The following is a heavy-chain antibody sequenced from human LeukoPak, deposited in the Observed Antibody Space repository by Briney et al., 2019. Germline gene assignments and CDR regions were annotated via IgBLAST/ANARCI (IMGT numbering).Heavy chain of an antibody. CDR2: IDYSGRT. Sequence: SETLSLTCTVSGDSVSSDTSYWSWIRQHTGKGLEWIGYIDYSGRTDYNPSLKRRVSISLGTSKNQLSLNLNSVTAADTAVYYCVRGHRNNWRFDYWGQGTLVTVSS. D-gene: IGHD1-1*01. CDR1: GDSVSSDTSY. CDR3: VRGHRNNWRFDY. J-gene: IGHJ4*02. V-gene: IGHV4-61*01.